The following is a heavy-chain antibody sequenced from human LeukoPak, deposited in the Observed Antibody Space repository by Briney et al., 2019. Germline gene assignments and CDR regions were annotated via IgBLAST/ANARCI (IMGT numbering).Heavy chain of an antibody. V-gene: IGHV3-23*01. D-gene: IGHD2-15*01. Sequence: GGSPRLSCAASGFTFSSYAMSWVRQAPGKGLEWVSSISGSGNRTYYADSVKGRFTISRDNSKNTLFLQMNSLRAEDTAVYYCAKNLYCGGGSCYPSALGMDVWGQGTTVTVSS. CDR1: GFTFSSYA. CDR3: AKNLYCGGGSCYPSALGMDV. J-gene: IGHJ6*02. CDR2: ISGSGNRT.